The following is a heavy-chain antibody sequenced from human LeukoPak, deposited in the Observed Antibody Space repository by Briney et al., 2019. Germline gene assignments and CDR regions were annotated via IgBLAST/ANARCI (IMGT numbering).Heavy chain of an antibody. CDR1: GYTFTGYY. CDR3: ARDLDYYDSSGYYSAFDI. Sequence: ASVKVSCKASGYTFTGYYMHWVRQAPGQGLEWMGWINPNSGGTNYAQKFQGRVTMTRDTSISTAYMELSRLRSDDAAVYYCARDLDYYDSSGYYSAFDIWGQGTMVTVSS. J-gene: IGHJ3*02. CDR2: INPNSGGT. V-gene: IGHV1-2*02. D-gene: IGHD3-22*01.